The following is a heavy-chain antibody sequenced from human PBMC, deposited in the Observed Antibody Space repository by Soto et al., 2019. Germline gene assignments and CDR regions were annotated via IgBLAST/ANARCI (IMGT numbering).Heavy chain of an antibody. CDR3: ARKRGLRFLEWLHNWFDP. V-gene: IGHV4-34*01. CDR1: GGSFSGYY. D-gene: IGHD3-3*01. CDR2: INHSGSA. J-gene: IGHJ5*02. Sequence: SETLSLTCAVYGGSFSGYYWSWIRQPPGKGLEWIGEINHSGSANYNPSLKSRVTISVDTSKNQFSLKLSSVTAADTAVYYCARKRGLRFLEWLHNWFDPWGQGTLVTVSS.